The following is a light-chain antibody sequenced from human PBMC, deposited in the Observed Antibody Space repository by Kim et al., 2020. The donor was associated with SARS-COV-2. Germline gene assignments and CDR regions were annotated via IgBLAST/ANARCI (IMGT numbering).Light chain of an antibody. CDR2: GAS. Sequence: EIVLTQSPATLSLSPGERATLFCRASQSVSSAYLAWYQQKPGQAPRLLIYGASTRASGIPDTFSGSGSGTDFTLTISRLEPEDFAVYYCQQYGSSPRTFGQGTKVDIK. V-gene: IGKV3-20*01. CDR3: QQYGSSPRT. J-gene: IGKJ1*01. CDR1: QSVSSAY.